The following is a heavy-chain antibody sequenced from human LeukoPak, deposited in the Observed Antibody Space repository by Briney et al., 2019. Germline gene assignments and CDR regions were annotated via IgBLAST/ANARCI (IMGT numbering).Heavy chain of an antibody. CDR3: AGAVNPYYFDY. V-gene: IGHV4-4*07. D-gene: IGHD4/OR15-4a*01. CDR1: GGSISSYY. J-gene: IGHJ4*02. CDR2: IYSSGTT. Sequence: PSETLSLTCTVSGGSISSYYWSWIRQPAGKGLEWVGRIYSSGTTKYNSSLKSRAAMSVDTSKNQLSLTLSSVTAADTAVYYCAGAVNPYYFDYWGQGTLVTVSS.